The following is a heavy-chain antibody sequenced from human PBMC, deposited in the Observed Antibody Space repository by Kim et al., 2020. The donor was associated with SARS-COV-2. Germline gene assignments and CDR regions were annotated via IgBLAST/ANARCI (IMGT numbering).Heavy chain of an antibody. J-gene: IGHJ6*02. D-gene: IGHD3-9*01. CDR2: IWYDGSNK. Sequence: GGSLRLSCAASGFTFSSYGMHWVRQAPGKGLEWVAVIWYDGSNKYYADSVKGRFTISRDNSKNTLYMQMNSLRAEDTAVYYCARVFDDYYYYGMDVWGQGTTVTVSS. V-gene: IGHV3-33*01. CDR3: ARVFDDYYYYGMDV. CDR1: GFTFSSYG.